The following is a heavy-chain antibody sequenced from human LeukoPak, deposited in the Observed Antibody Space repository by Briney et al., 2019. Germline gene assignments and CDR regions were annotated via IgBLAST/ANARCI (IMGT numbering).Heavy chain of an antibody. CDR1: GFTLSTYS. J-gene: IGHJ4*02. D-gene: IGHD3-3*01. CDR3: AKAPYDFWSGYYGVKNYYFDY. CDR2: MTNSRSY. V-gene: IGHV3-21*01. Sequence: PGGSLRLSCTVSGFTLSTYSLNWVRRAPGKGLEWVSLMTNSRSYYADSVKGRFTISRDNAKNSVYLQMSSLRAEDTAVYYCAKAPYDFWSGYYGVKNYYFDYWGQGTLVTVSS.